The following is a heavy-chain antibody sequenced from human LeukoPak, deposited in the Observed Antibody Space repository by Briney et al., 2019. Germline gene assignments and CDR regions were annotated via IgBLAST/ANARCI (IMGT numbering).Heavy chain of an antibody. Sequence: GGSLRLSCAASGFTFSSYWMHWVRQAPGKGLVWVSRINSDGSSTSYADSVKGRFTISRDNAKNTLCLQMNSLRAEDTAVYYCALNRVRYCSGGSCRRNAFDIWGQGTMVTVSS. J-gene: IGHJ3*02. CDR2: INSDGSST. D-gene: IGHD2-15*01. CDR1: GFTFSSYW. V-gene: IGHV3-74*01. CDR3: ALNRVRYCSGGSCRRNAFDI.